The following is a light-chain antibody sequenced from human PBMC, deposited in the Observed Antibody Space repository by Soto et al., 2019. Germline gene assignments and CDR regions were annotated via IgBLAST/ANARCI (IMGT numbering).Light chain of an antibody. CDR3: FSYAGSYSWI. J-gene: IGLJ2*01. CDR2: DVT. Sequence: QSALTQPPSVSGSPGQSVTISCTGTSSDVGGYNRVSWYQQPPGTAPKLIISDVTKRPSGVPDRFSGSKSGNTASLTISGLQAEDEVDYYCFSYAGSYSWIFGGGTKLTVL. CDR1: SSDVGGYNR. V-gene: IGLV2-11*01.